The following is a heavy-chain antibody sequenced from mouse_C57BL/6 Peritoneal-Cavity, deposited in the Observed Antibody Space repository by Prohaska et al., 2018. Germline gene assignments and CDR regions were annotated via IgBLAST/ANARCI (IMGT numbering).Heavy chain of an antibody. Sequence: QMQLQESGPGLVKPSQSLFLTCSITGFPITSGYYWIWIRQSPGKPLEWMGYITHSGETFYNPSLQSPISITRETSKNQFFLQLISVTTEDTAMYYCAGDSNGYWYFDVWGTGTTVTVSS. J-gene: IGHJ1*03. D-gene: IGHD1-1*02. CDR2: ITHSGET. V-gene: IGHV12-3*01. CDR1: GFPITSGYY. CDR3: AGDSNGYWYFDV.